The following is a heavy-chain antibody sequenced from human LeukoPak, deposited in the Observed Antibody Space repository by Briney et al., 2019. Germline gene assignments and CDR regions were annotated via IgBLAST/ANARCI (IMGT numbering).Heavy chain of an antibody. J-gene: IGHJ6*02. CDR1: GFTFDDYA. D-gene: IGHD3-16*01. V-gene: IGHV3-9*01. Sequence: GGSLRLSCAASGFTFDDYAMHWVRQAPGKGLEWVSGISWNSGSIGYVDSVKGRFTISRDNAKNSLYLQMSNLRAEDTAVYFCARGGGLDVWGQGATVTVSS. CDR3: ARGGGLDV. CDR2: ISWNSGSI.